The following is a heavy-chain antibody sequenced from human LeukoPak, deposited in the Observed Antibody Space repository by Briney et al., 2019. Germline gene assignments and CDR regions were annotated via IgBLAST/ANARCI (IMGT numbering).Heavy chain of an antibody. D-gene: IGHD3-9*01. CDR2: ISGSGANT. V-gene: IGHV3-23*01. Sequence: GGSLRLSCAASGFTFSTYAMSWVRQAPGEGLEWVSTISGSGANTYYADSVRGRFTISRDNSKNTLYLHMNSLRAEDTAVCYCAKERAGYANPYYFDYWGQGTLVTVSS. CDR3: AKERAGYANPYYFDY. J-gene: IGHJ4*02. CDR1: GFTFSTYA.